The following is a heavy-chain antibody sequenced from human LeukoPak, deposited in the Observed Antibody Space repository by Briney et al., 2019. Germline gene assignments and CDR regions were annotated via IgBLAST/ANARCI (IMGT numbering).Heavy chain of an antibody. CDR3: ARGWLGGDTY. Sequence: GGSLRLSCAASGFTFSSKSMIWVRQAPGKGPEWVSYIGTGSSPIVYADSVKGRFTTSRDNARSSLFLQMNSLRDEDTAVYYCARGWLGGDTYWGQGILVTVSS. CDR1: GFTFSSKS. D-gene: IGHD3-16*01. CDR2: IGTGSSPI. V-gene: IGHV3-48*02. J-gene: IGHJ4*02.